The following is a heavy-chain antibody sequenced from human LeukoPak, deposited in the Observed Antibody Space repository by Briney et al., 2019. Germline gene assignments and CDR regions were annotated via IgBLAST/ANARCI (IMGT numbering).Heavy chain of an antibody. CDR1: GGSISSFY. CDR3: ARHDSRGGAYDY. Sequence: PSETLCLTCTVSGGSISSFYWSWVRQPPGKGLEYIGYISYSGTTRYNPSLKSRDTISVDTSKNQFSLKLAAVTAADTAVYYCARHDSRGGAYDYWGQGMLVTVSS. J-gene: IGHJ4*02. V-gene: IGHV4-59*08. CDR2: ISYSGTT. D-gene: IGHD6-13*01.